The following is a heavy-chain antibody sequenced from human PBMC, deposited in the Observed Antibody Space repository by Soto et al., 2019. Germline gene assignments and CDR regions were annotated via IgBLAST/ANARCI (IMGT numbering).Heavy chain of an antibody. CDR3: XXXXXXXXXXXXYYYYYMDV. Sequence: QLQLQESGPGLVKPSETLSLTCTVSGGSISSSSYYWGWIRQPPGKGLEWIGSIYYSGSTYYNPSLKSRVTISVDTSKNQFSLKLSXXXXXXXXXXXXXXXXXXXXXXXXYYYYYMDVWGKGTTVTVSS. J-gene: IGHJ6*03. CDR1: GGSISSSSYY. V-gene: IGHV4-39*01. CDR2: IYYSGST.